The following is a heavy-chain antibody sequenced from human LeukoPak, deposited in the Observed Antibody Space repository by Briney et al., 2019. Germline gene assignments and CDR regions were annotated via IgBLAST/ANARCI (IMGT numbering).Heavy chain of an antibody. CDR2: VYYSGST. CDR3: ARGLNNRKSGRRFDVFEI. CDR1: GGSISTYY. Sequence: SETLSLTCTVSGGSISTYYWSWLRQPPGKGLEWIGYVYYSGSTNYNPSLKSRVSISAGTSKNQFSLRLTSVIAADTAVYYCARGLNNRKSGRRFDVFEIWGQGTMVTVSS. V-gene: IGHV4-59*01. D-gene: IGHD1-14*01. J-gene: IGHJ3*02.